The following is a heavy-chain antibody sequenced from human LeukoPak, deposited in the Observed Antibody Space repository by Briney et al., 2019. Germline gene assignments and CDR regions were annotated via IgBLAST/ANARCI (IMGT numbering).Heavy chain of an antibody. Sequence: GASVKVSGKASGYTVTSYDMHWARQAPGQGLEWMGIINPGGGSTSYAQKLQGRVTMTRHTSTSTVYMELSSLRSEDTAVYYCARDRNIVVVPAAYYFDYWGQGTLVTVSS. CDR2: INPGGGST. CDR1: GYTVTSYD. D-gene: IGHD2-2*01. J-gene: IGHJ4*02. V-gene: IGHV1-46*03. CDR3: ARDRNIVVVPAAYYFDY.